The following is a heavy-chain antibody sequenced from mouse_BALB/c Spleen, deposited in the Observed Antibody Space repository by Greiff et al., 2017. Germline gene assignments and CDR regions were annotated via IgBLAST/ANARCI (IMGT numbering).Heavy chain of an antibody. CDR2: INSNGGST. CDR1: GFTFSSYG. D-gene: IGHD2-3*01. J-gene: IGHJ1*01. V-gene: IGHV5-6-3*01. CDR3: ARGSFDGYFRYWYFDV. Sequence: EVKLVESGGGLVQPGGSLKLSCAASGFTFSSYGMSWVRQTPDKRLELVATINSNGGSTYYPDSVKGRFTISRDNAKNTLYLQMSSLKSEDTAMYYCARGSFDGYFRYWYFDVWGAGTTVTVSS.